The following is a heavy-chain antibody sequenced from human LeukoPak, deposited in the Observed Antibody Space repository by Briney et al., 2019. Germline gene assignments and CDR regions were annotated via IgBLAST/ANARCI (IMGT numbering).Heavy chain of an antibody. CDR3: ARDCDYPHWFDP. CDR2: IKQDGSEK. J-gene: IGHJ5*02. Sequence: GGCLRLSCAASGFTFSGYWMSWVRQAPGKGLEWVANIKQDGSEKYYVDSVKGRFTISRDNAKNSLYLQMNSLRAEDTAVYCCARDCDYPHWFDPWGQGNLVTVSS. CDR1: GFTFSGYW. D-gene: IGHD4-11*01. V-gene: IGHV3-7*01.